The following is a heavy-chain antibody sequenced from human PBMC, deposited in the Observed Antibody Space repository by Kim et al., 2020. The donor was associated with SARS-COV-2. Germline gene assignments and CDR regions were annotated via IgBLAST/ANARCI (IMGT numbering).Heavy chain of an antibody. V-gene: IGHV4-34*01. CDR3: ARVPSGTGVPLDY. J-gene: IGHJ4*02. CDR2: ISDSGRG. CDR1: GGSISGYY. D-gene: IGHD2-8*02. Sequence: SETLSLTCAVYGGSISGYYWSWIRQPPGKGLEWIGEISDSGRGNYNPSLKSRVGMSVDTSKNQFSLKLTPVTDADTAVYYCARVPSGTGVPLDYCGPGT.